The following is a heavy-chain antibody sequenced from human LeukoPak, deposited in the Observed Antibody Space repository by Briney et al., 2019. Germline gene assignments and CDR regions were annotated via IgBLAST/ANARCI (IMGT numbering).Heavy chain of an antibody. CDR1: GFIFSDFA. CDR2: IRSQAHNHAT. J-gene: IGHJ6*02. CDR3: GRDYYYAIDV. Sequence: GGSLKLSCAASGFIFSDFAMVWVRQASGKGLEWVGHIRSQAHNHATTYAASVKGWFTISRDDSKTTTFLEMNSLNAEDTAGYYSGRDYYYAIDVWGQGTTATVSS. V-gene: IGHV3-73*01.